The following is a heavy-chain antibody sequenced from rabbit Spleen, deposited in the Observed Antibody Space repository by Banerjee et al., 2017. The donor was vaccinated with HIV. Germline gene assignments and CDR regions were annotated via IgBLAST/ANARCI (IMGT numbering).Heavy chain of an antibody. CDR2: IDTNDGDT. J-gene: IGHJ2*01. CDR3: ARNYVNVFDP. V-gene: IGHV1S45*01. Sequence: QEQLEESGGDLVKPGASLTLTCTASGFSFSSNWICWVRQAPGKGLEWIACIDTNDGDTDYANWPKGRFTISKTSSTTVTLQMTSLTAADTATYFCARNYVNVFDPWGPGTLVTVS. D-gene: IGHD1-1*01. CDR1: GFSFSSNW.